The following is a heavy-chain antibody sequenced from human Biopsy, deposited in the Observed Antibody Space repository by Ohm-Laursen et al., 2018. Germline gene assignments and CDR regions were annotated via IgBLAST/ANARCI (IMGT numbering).Heavy chain of an antibody. J-gene: IGHJ6*02. CDR1: GFTFSSSW. Sequence: GSLRLPCAASGFTFSSSWMTWVRQAPGKGLEWVASIKEDGSEKFYVDSVKGRFTISRDNAQKSLYLQMNSLRVEDTAVHYCARGRSMDVWGQGTTVTVS. V-gene: IGHV3-7*01. CDR3: ARGRSMDV. CDR2: IKEDGSEK.